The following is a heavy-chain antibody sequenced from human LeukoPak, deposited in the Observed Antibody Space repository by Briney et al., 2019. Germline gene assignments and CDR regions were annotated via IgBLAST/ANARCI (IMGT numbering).Heavy chain of an antibody. J-gene: IGHJ3*02. CDR1: GYTFTGYY. Sequence: GASVKVSCKASGYTFTGYYMHWVRQAPGQGLEWMGWINPNSGGTNYAQKFQGRVTMTRDTSISTAYMELSRLRSDDTAVYYCARASDGYYYDSRGAFDIWGQGTMVTVSS. V-gene: IGHV1-2*02. CDR3: ARASDGYYYDSRGAFDI. CDR2: INPNSGGT. D-gene: IGHD3-22*01.